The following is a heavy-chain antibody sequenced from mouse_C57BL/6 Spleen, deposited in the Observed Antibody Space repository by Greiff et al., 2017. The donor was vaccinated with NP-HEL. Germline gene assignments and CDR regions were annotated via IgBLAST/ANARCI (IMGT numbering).Heavy chain of an antibody. D-gene: IGHD1-1*01. Sequence: QVQLQQSGAELVRPGASVTLSCKASGYTFTDYEMHWVKQTPVHGLEWIGAVDPETGGTAYNQKFKGKAILTADKSSSAAYMELRSLTSEDSAVYYCTRGVALYAMDYWGQGTSVTVSS. V-gene: IGHV1-15*01. CDR3: TRGVALYAMDY. CDR2: VDPETGGT. J-gene: IGHJ4*01. CDR1: GYTFTDYE.